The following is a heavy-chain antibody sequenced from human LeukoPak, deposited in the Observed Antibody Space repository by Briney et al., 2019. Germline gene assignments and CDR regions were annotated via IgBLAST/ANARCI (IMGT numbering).Heavy chain of an antibody. J-gene: IGHJ3*02. CDR2: IYYSGST. CDR1: GGSIRSSYYY. D-gene: IGHD2-8*01. CDR3: AREMVPSDAFDI. Sequence: SETLSLTCTVSGGSIRSSYYYWGWIRQPPGKGQEWIGYIYYSGSTNYNPSLKSRVTISVDSSKNQFSLKLSSVTAADTAVYYCAREMVPSDAFDIWGQGTMVTVSS. V-gene: IGHV4-61*01.